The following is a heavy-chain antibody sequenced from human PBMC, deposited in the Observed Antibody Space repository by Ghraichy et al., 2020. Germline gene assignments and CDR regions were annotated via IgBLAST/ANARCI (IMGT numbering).Heavy chain of an antibody. V-gene: IGHV5-51*01. D-gene: IGHD2-21*02. CDR3: MTVVGQCETKACPWGAFDL. J-gene: IGHJ3*01. Sequence: GESLNISCTASGNSFTTHWIGWVRQMPGKGLDWMGFIYPGDSDTRYSPSFRGQVTISADKSITTTYLQWSSLKASDTGMYYCMTVVGQCETKACPWGAFDLWGQGTMVTVSS. CDR2: IYPGDSDT. CDR1: GNSFTTHW.